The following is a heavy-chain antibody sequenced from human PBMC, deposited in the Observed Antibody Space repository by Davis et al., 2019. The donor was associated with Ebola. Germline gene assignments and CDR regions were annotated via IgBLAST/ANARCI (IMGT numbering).Heavy chain of an antibody. J-gene: IGHJ5*02. D-gene: IGHD2-2*02. CDR1: GGSFSGYY. CDR2: INHSGST. V-gene: IGHV4-34*01. Sequence: SETLSLTCAVYGGSFSGYYWSWIRQPPGRGLEWIGEINHSGSTNHNPSLKSRVTISVDTSKNQFSLKLSSVTAADTAVYYCAREQYQLLYYKGRAGGFDPWGQGTLVTVSS. CDR3: AREQYQLLYYKGRAGGFDP.